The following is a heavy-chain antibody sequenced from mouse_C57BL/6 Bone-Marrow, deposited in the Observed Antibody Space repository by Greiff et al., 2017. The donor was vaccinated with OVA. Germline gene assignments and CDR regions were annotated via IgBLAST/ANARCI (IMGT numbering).Heavy chain of an antibody. CDR2: IDPENGDT. CDR1: GFNIKDDY. CDR3: TPLYSNYD. Sequence: EVKLVESGAELVRPGASVKLSCTASGFNIKDDYMHWVKQRPEQGLEWIGWIDPENGDTEYASKFQGKATITADPSSNTAYLQLSSLTSEDTAVYYCTPLYSNYDWGQGTLVTVSA. J-gene: IGHJ3*01. V-gene: IGHV14-4*01. D-gene: IGHD2-5*01.